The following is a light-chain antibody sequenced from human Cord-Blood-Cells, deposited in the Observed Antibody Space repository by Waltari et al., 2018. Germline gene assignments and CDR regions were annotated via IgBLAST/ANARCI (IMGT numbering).Light chain of an antibody. J-gene: IGKJ1*01. CDR3: QQSYSTPPWT. V-gene: IGKV1-39*01. Sequence: DIQMTQSPYSLSASVGARVTLTCRASQSISSYLNWYQQKPGKAPKLLIYAASSLKSGVPSRFSGSGSGTDFTLTISILQPEDFATYYCQQSYSTPPWTFGQGTKVEIK. CDR1: QSISSY. CDR2: AAS.